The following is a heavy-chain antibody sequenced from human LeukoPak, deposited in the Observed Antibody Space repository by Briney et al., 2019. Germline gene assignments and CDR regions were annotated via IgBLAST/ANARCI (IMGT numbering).Heavy chain of an antibody. CDR1: GFSLRTFD. CDR2: ISYDGRDI. Sequence: PGGSLRLSCAASGFSLRTFDIHWVRQAPGKGLEWVALISYDGRDIYYLDSVEGRFTISRDNSKNTVFLQMNSLRTEDTAVYYCAKPPKDDNASWYYYFDSWGQGTLVTVSS. V-gene: IGHV3-30*18. D-gene: IGHD6-13*01. J-gene: IGHJ4*02. CDR3: AKPPKDDNASWYYYFDS.